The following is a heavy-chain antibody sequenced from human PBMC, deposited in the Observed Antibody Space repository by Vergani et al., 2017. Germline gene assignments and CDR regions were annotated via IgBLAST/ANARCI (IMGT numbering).Heavy chain of an antibody. Sequence: QVQLVESGGGLVKPGGSLRLSCTASGFFFSDYYMSWLRQAPGKGLEWISYIASSDTTVYYADSVKGRFTISRDNAKNSLYLEMNSLRAEDTAVYYCARDYLDFSGSGSPYYFDHWSQGTQVTVSS. CDR3: ARDYLDFSGSGSPYYFDH. D-gene: IGHD3-10*01. J-gene: IGHJ4*02. CDR2: IASSDTTV. CDR1: GFFFSDYY. V-gene: IGHV3-11*04.